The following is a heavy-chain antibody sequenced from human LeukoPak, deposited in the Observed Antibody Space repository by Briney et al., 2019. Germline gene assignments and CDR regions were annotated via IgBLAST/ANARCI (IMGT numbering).Heavy chain of an antibody. D-gene: IGHD2-21*02. CDR1: GFIFSSYA. CDR2: ISGDGDSR. CDR3: ARGDIGFDY. Sequence: PGGSLRVSCAGSGFIFSSYAMSWVRQAPGKGLEWISGISGDGDSRYYADSVMGRFTISRDNSKNTLYLQMNSLGAEDTAVYYCARGDIGFDYWGQGTLVTVSS. J-gene: IGHJ4*02. V-gene: IGHV3-23*01.